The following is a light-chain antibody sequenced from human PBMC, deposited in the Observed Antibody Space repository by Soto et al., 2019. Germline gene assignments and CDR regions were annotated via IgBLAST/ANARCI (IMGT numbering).Light chain of an antibody. CDR1: SSNIGAEYD. J-gene: IGLJ1*01. V-gene: IGLV1-40*01. CDR3: QSYDSSLTTFV. Sequence: QSVLTQPPSVSGAPGQRVAISCTGSSSNIGAEYDVHWYQQLPGTAPKRLIYGDNNRPSGVPDRFSGSKSGTSASLTITGLQPEDEADDYCQSYDSSLTTFVFGTGTKVTVL. CDR2: GDN.